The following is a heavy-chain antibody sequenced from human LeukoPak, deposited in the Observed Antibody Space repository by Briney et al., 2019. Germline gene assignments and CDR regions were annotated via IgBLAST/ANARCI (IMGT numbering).Heavy chain of an antibody. CDR1: GFNFRTYW. CDR2: INSDGSNT. CDR3: ARGYGADV. Sequence: GGSLRLSCAASGFNFRTYWMHWVRQAPGKGLVWVSRINSDGSNTTYADSVKGRFTVSRDNAMNTLYLQMHSLRAEDTALYFCARGYGADVWGKGTVVTVSS. J-gene: IGHJ6*04. V-gene: IGHV3-74*01.